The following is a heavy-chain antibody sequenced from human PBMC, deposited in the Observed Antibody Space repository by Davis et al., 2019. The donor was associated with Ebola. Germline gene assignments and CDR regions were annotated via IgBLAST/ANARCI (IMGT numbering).Heavy chain of an antibody. D-gene: IGHD3-22*01. J-gene: IGHJ3*02. CDR1: GFTFSSSS. CDR2: ISSSSSTI. Sequence: GGSLRLSCAASGFTFSSSSMNWVRQAPGKGLAWVSYISSSSSTIYYADSVKGRFTISRDNAKNSLYLQMNSLRDEDTAVYYCARDHYDSSGYGFDIWGQGTMVTVSS. CDR3: ARDHYDSSGYGFDI. V-gene: IGHV3-48*02.